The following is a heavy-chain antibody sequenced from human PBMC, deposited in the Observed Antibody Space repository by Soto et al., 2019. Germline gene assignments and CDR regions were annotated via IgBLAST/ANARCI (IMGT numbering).Heavy chain of an antibody. CDR2: ISYDGSNK. CDR3: AKGLLLFGELLGVVDY. V-gene: IGHV3-30*18. J-gene: IGHJ4*02. Sequence: GGSLRLSCAASGFTFSSYGMHWVRQAPGKGLEWVAVISYDGSNKYYADSVKGRFTISRDNSKNTLYLQMNSLRAEDTAVYYCAKGLLLFGELLGVVDYWGQGTLVTVSS. CDR1: GFTFSSYG. D-gene: IGHD3-10*01.